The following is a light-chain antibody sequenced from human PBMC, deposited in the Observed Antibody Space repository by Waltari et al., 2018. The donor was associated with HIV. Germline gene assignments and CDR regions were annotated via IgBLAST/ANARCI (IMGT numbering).Light chain of an antibody. CDR3: SSYISSSTYV. J-gene: IGLJ1*01. Sequence: QSALPQPASVSGSPGQSITITCTGTSSDVGGYNSVSWYQQHPGKAPKLMIYEVSNRPSGVCNRFSGSKSGNTASLTISGLQAEDEADYYCSSYISSSTYVFGTGTKVTVL. CDR1: SSDVGGYNS. V-gene: IGLV2-14*01. CDR2: EVS.